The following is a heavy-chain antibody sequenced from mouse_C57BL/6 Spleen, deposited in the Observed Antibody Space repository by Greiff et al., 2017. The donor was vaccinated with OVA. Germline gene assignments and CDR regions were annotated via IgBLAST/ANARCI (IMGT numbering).Heavy chain of an antibody. CDR2: ISSGSSTI. CDR3: ARTAGSSPYWYFDV. V-gene: IGHV5-17*01. D-gene: IGHD1-1*01. CDR1: GFTFSDYG. Sequence: EVKLVESGGGLVKPGESLKLSCAASGFTFSDYGMHWVRQAPEKGLEWVAYISSGSSTIYYADTVKGRFTISRDNAKNTLFLQMTSLRSEDTAMYYCARTAGSSPYWYFDVWGTGTTVTVSS. J-gene: IGHJ1*03.